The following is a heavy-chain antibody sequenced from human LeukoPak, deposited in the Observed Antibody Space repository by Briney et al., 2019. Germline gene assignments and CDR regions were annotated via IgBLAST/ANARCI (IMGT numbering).Heavy chain of an antibody. J-gene: IGHJ4*02. CDR2: INHSGST. Sequence: SETLSLTCAVYGGSFSGYYWSWIRQPPGKGLEWIGEINHSGSTNYNPSLKSRVTISVDTSKNQFSLKLSSVTAADTAVYYCARGDYGGDLDYWGQGSLVTVSS. CDR1: GGSFSGYY. D-gene: IGHD4-23*01. V-gene: IGHV4-34*01. CDR3: ARGDYGGDLDY.